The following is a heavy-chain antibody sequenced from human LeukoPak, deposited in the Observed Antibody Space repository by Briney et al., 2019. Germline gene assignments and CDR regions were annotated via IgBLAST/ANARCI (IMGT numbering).Heavy chain of an antibody. CDR3: ARAVPGLTYYYYMDV. Sequence: ASVKVSCKASGFTFTSSAMQWVRQARGQRLEWIGWIVVGSGNTNYAQKFQERVTITRDMSTSTAYMELSSLRSDDTAVYYCARAVPGLTYYYYMDVWGKGTTVTVSS. CDR2: IVVGSGNT. V-gene: IGHV1-58*02. J-gene: IGHJ6*03. CDR1: GFTFTSSA.